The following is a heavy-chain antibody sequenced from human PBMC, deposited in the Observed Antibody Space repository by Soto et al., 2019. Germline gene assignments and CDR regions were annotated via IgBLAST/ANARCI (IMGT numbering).Heavy chain of an antibody. J-gene: IGHJ3*02. CDR1: GFTFSSYA. V-gene: IGHV3-30-3*01. CDR2: ISYDGSNK. D-gene: IGHD2-2*01. Sequence: QVQLVESGGGVVQPGRSLRLSCAASGFTFSSYAMHWVRQAPGKGLEWVAVISYDGSNKYYADSVKGRFTISRDNSKNTLYLQMNSLRAEDTAVYYCASQILGYCSSTSCPRGAFDIWGQGTMDTVSS. CDR3: ASQILGYCSSTSCPRGAFDI.